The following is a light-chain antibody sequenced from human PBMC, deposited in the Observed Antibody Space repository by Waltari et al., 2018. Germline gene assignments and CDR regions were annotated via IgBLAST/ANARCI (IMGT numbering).Light chain of an antibody. CDR1: SPNIGSNY. V-gene: IGLV1-51*02. CDR2: ENN. Sequence: QSVLTQPPSVSAAPGQKVTIPCSGSSPNIGSNYVSWYQQLPGTAPKLLICENNNRPSGIPDRFSGSKSGTSATLGITGLQTGDEADYYCGTWDSSLSVGVFGGGTKLTVL. CDR3: GTWDSSLSVGV. J-gene: IGLJ3*02.